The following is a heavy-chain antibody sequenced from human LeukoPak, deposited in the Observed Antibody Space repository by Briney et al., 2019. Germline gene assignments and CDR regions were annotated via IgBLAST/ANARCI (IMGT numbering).Heavy chain of an antibody. D-gene: IGHD3-10*01. CDR2: INSDGSIT. Sequence: GGSLRLSCAASGFTFSSYAMHWVRQAPGKGLVWVSRINSDGSITTYADSVKGRFTISRDNAKNTLYLQMNSLRAEDTAIYYCTRGGVDYWGQGTLVTVSS. CDR1: GFTFSSYA. J-gene: IGHJ4*02. CDR3: TRGGVDY. V-gene: IGHV3-74*01.